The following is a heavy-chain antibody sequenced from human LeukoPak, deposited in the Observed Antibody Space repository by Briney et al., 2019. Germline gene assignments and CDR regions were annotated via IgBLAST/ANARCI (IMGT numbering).Heavy chain of an antibody. CDR3: ARTNPDWYFDL. CDR2: IYYSGST. CDR1: GGSISNYY. V-gene: IGHV4-59*06. Sequence: SETLSLTCTVSGGSISNYYWSWIRQPPGKGLEWIGFIYYSGSTSYNPSLKSRLTIPVDTSRNQFSLKLSSVTAADTAVYFCARTNPDWYFDLWGRGTLVTVSS. J-gene: IGHJ2*01. D-gene: IGHD1-14*01.